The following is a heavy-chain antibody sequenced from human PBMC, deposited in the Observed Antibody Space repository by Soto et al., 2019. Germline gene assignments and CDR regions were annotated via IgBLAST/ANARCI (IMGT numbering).Heavy chain of an antibody. J-gene: IGHJ5*02. D-gene: IGHD3-3*01. V-gene: IGHV2-5*02. CDR2: IYWDDDK. Sequence: QITLKESGPTLVKPTQTLTLTCTFSGFSLSTSGVGVGWIRQPPGKALEWLALIYWDDDKRYSPSLKSRLTITKDTSKNQVVLTMTNMDPVDTATYYCAHSQLYDFWSGYSPNWFDPWGQGTLVTVSS. CDR3: AHSQLYDFWSGYSPNWFDP. CDR1: GFSLSTSGVG.